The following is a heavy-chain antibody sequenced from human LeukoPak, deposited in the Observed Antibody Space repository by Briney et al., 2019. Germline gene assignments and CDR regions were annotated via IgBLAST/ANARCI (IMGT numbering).Heavy chain of an antibody. CDR1: GGTFSSYA. J-gene: IGHJ6*04. CDR2: IIPIFGTA. D-gene: IGHD3-10*01. CDR3: ARGSMVRGVILLDV. Sequence: SVKVSCKASGGTFSSYAISWVRQAPGQGLEWMGGIIPIFGTANYAQKFQGRVTITADKSTSAAYMELSSLRSEDTAVYYCARGSMVRGVILLDVWGKGTTVTVSS. V-gene: IGHV1-69*06.